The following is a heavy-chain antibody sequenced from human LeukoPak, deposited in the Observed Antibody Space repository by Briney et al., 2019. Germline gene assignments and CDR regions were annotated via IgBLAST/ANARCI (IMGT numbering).Heavy chain of an antibody. J-gene: IGHJ6*03. CDR2: INHSGST. CDR1: GGSFSGYY. CDR3: ARGPPCITMIVVVAPWDV. V-gene: IGHV4-34*01. D-gene: IGHD3-22*01. Sequence: PSETLSLTCAVYGGSFSGYYWSWIRQPPGKGLEWIGEINHSGSTNYNPSLKSRVTISVDTSKNQFSLKLSSVTAADTAVYYCARGPPCITMIVVVAPWDVWGKGATVTVS.